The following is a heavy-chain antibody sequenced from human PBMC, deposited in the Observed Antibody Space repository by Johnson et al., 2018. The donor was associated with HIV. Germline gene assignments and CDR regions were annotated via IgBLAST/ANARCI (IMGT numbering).Heavy chain of an antibody. CDR2: IYRGGST. CDR3: TRELGEDDDYDSGGDAFDI. V-gene: IGHV3-66*01. D-gene: IGHD3-22*01. J-gene: IGHJ3*02. Sequence: VQLVESGGALVQPGGSLRLSCAASGFTVSSTSMPWVRQAPGKGLEWVSLIYRGGSTYYADSVKGRFTIPRDNPKNTLYLQMNSLRAEDTSVYYCTRELGEDDDYDSGGDAFDIWGQGTMVTVSS. CDR1: GFTVSSTS.